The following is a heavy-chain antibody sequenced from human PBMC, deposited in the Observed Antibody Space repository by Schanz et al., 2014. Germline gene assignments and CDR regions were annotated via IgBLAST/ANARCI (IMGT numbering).Heavy chain of an antibody. CDR3: ARGVRIDY. D-gene: IGHD3-3*01. V-gene: IGHV3-33*08. J-gene: IGHJ4*02. Sequence: VQLLESGGGLVQPGGSLRISCAASGFTFSGYAMSWVRQAPGKGLEWVALISYDGSSKNHADSVQGRFTISRDNSKNALYLQMDSLRAEDTAVYYCARGVRIDYWGQGTLVTVSS. CDR1: GFTFSGYA. CDR2: ISYDGSSK.